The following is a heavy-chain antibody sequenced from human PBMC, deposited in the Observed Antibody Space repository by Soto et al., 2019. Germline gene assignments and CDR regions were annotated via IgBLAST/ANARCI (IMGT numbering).Heavy chain of an antibody. V-gene: IGHV1-46*01. CDR1: GYTFTSYY. Sequence: QVQLVQSGAEVKKPGASVKVSCKASGYTFTSYYMHWVRQAPGQGLEWMGIINPSGGSTSYAQKFQGRVTMTRDTYTSTVYMELSSLRSEDTAVYYCARDRLSRASAFDIWGQGTMVTVSS. CDR2: INPSGGST. J-gene: IGHJ3*02. D-gene: IGHD6-6*01. CDR3: ARDRLSRASAFDI.